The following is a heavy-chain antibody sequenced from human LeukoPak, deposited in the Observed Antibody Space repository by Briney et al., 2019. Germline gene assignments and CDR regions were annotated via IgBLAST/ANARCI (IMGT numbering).Heavy chain of an antibody. CDR1: GFSVSRNY. CDR2: IYSGGRT. CDR3: TRDVIRGTNLGY. J-gene: IGHJ4*02. V-gene: IGHV3-66*02. D-gene: IGHD3-10*01. Sequence: GSLRLSCAASGFSVSRNYMTWVRQAPGKGLEWVSVIYSGGRTDYADSVKGRFTISRDSSKSTLYLQMNSLRAEDTAVYYCTRDVIRGTNLGYWGQGTLVTVSS.